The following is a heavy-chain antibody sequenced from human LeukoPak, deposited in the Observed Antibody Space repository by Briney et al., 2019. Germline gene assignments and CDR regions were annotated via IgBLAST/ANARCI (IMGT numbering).Heavy chain of an antibody. V-gene: IGHV1-8*02. J-gene: IGHJ4*02. Sequence: ASVKVSCKASGYTFTGYYIHWVRQAPGQGLEWMGWMNPNSGNTGYAQKFQGRVTMTRNTSISTAYMELSSLRSEDTAVYYCVRGRSFRGIQGPGYWGQGTLVTVSS. CDR3: VRGRSFRGIQGPGY. CDR1: GYTFTGYY. D-gene: IGHD3-16*01. CDR2: MNPNSGNT.